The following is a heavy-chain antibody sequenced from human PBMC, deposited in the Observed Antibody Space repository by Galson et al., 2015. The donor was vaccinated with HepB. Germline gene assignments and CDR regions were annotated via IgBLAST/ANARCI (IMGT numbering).Heavy chain of an antibody. V-gene: IGHV3-7*03. D-gene: IGHD3-22*01. Sequence: SLRLSCAASGFTFSSYWMSWVRQAPGKGLEWVANIKQDGSEKYYVDSVKGRFTISRDNAKNSLYLQMNSLRAEDTAVYYCARDLHDSSGYQRDDAFDIWGQGTMVTVSS. CDR3: ARDLHDSSGYQRDDAFDI. CDR1: GFTFSSYW. J-gene: IGHJ3*02. CDR2: IKQDGSEK.